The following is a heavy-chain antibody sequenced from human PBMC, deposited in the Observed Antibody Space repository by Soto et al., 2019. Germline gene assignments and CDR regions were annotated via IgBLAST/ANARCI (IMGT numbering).Heavy chain of an antibody. D-gene: IGHD3-10*01. CDR3: SQYARGGPS. CDR1: GFTFSEVY. J-gene: IGHJ1*01. V-gene: IGHV3-11*06. CDR2: ISGTSTDT. Sequence: QVQLVESGGALVRPGESPTLSCVASGFTFSEVYMSWIRQAPGKGPEYISYISGTSTDTNYADSVRGRFTVSRDNARNSLYLHMSSLRAEDTAIYYCSQYARGGPSWGQGTLVTVSS.